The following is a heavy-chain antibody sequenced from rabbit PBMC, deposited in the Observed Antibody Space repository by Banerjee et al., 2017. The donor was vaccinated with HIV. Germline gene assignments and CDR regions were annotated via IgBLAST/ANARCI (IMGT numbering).Heavy chain of an antibody. Sequence: QSLEESGGDLVKPGASLTLTCTASGFSFSSGYDMCWVRQAPGKGLEWIACIYASSGGTWYATWVNGRFSISRSTSLNTVTLQMTSLTAADTATYFCARDPYDTGGYEFNLWGPGTLVTVS. J-gene: IGHJ4*01. CDR2: IYASSGGT. CDR1: GFSFSSGYD. D-gene: IGHD1-1*01. CDR3: ARDPYDTGGYEFNL. V-gene: IGHV1S43*01.